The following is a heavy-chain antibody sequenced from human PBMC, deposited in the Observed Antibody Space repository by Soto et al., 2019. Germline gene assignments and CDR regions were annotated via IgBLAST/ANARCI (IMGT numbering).Heavy chain of an antibody. CDR2: IWYDGSNK. CDR1: GFTFSSYG. CDR3: ARDYDILTGYYIGSPGALDI. V-gene: IGHV3-33*01. D-gene: IGHD3-9*01. J-gene: IGHJ3*02. Sequence: GGSLRLSCAASGFTFSSYGMHWVRQAPGKGLEWVAVIWYDGSNKYYADSVKGRFTISRDNSKNTLYLQMNSLRAEDTAVYYCARDYDILTGYYIGSPGALDIWGQGTMVT.